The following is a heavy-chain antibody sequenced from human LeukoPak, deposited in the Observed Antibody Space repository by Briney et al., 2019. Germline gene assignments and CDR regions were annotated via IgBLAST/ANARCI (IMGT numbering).Heavy chain of an antibody. CDR3: AGDAGGGTGHFDY. J-gene: IGHJ4*02. CDR1: GGSISSYY. CDR2: IYTSGST. D-gene: IGHD2-8*02. V-gene: IGHV4-4*07. Sequence: SETLSLTCTVSGGSISSYYWSWIRQPAGKGLEWIGRIYTSGSTNYNPSLKRRVTISVDKSKNQFSLKLSSVTAADTAVYYCAGDAGGGTGHFDYWGQGTLVTVSS.